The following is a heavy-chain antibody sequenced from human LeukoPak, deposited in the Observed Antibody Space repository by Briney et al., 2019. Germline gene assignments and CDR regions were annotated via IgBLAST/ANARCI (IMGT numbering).Heavy chain of an antibody. CDR1: GFPLSDAW. V-gene: IGHV3-15*07. Sequence: PGGSLRLSCAVSGFPLSDAWMNWVRQAPGKGLEWVGLIKRKTDDGTTDYAAPEKGRFTISKDDSKNTLYLQMNSLKTEDTAVYYCTTQSGAWNFDYWGQGTLVTVSS. J-gene: IGHJ4*02. D-gene: IGHD1-1*01. CDR3: TTQSGAWNFDY. CDR2: IKRKTDDGTT.